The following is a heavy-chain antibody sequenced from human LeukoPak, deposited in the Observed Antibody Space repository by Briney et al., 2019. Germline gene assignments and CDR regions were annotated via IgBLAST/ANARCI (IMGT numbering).Heavy chain of an antibody. CDR2: INHSGST. J-gene: IGHJ4*02. CDR1: GGSFSGYY. V-gene: IGHV4-34*01. CDR3: ARERITFGGVIVYLDY. D-gene: IGHD3-16*02. Sequence: PSEALSLTCAVYGGSFSGYYWGWIRQPPGKGLEWIGEINHSGSTNYNPSLKSRVTISVDTSKNQFSLKLSSVTAADTAVYYCARERITFGGVIVYLDYWGQGTLVTVSS.